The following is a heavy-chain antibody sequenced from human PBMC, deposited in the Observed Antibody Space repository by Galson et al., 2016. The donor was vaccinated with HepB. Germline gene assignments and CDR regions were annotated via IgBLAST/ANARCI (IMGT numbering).Heavy chain of an antibody. J-gene: IGHJ4*02. CDR1: GFIFSTYS. CDR3: GKHGGFDY. V-gene: IGHV3-48*01. CDR2: ISDTSGHI. Sequence: SLRLSCAASGFIFSTYSMNWVRQAPGKGLEWLSYISDTSGHIYYIDSVKGRFTISRDNSKNTLYLYKNNLTAGDTAIYYCGKHGGFDYWGQGALVTVSS. D-gene: IGHD3-16*01.